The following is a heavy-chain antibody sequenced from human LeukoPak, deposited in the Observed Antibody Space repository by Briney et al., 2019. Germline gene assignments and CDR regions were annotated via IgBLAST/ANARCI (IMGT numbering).Heavy chain of an antibody. CDR2: INPNRGGT. CDR1: GYTFTGYY. J-gene: IGHJ4*02. V-gene: IGHV1-2*06. D-gene: IGHD2-2*02. CDR3: AKAISLRYRYYFDY. Sequence: ASVKVSCKAPGYTFTGYYMHWVRQAPGQGLEWMGRINPNRGGTNYAQQSQGRVTMTRDTSISTAYMELSRLRSDDTALYYCAKAISLRYRYYFDYWGQGTLVTVSS.